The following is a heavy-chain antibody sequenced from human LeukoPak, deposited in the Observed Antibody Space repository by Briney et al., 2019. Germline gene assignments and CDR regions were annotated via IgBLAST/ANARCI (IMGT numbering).Heavy chain of an antibody. Sequence: AGSLRLSCAASGFIFSNFWMGWVRQAPGKGLEWVSNIRPGGSEVFYVDSVKGRFTISRDNAKESVYLQMNSLRGDDTAVYYCARVGAAAGYYFDYWGQGTLVTVSS. CDR2: IRPGGSEV. CDR1: GFIFSNFW. CDR3: ARVGAAAGYYFDY. V-gene: IGHV3-7*04. D-gene: IGHD6-13*01. J-gene: IGHJ4*02.